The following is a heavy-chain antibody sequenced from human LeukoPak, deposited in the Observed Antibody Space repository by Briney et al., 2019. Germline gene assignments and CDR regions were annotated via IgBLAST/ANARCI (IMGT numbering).Heavy chain of an antibody. D-gene: IGHD3-9*01. CDR2: IRYDGSNK. CDR1: GFTFSSYG. CDR3: AKDGLDLYDILTGYNLGGVAGYFDY. J-gene: IGHJ4*02. V-gene: IGHV3-30*02. Sequence: PGGSLRLSCAASGFTFSSYGMHWVRQAPGKGLEWVAFIRYDGSNKYYADSVKGRFTISRDNSENTLYLQMNSLRAEDTAVYYCAKDGLDLYDILTGYNLGGVAGYFDYWGQGTLVTVSS.